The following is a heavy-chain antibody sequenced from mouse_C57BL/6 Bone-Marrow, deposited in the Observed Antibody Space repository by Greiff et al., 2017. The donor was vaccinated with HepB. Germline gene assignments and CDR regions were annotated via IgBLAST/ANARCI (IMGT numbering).Heavy chain of an antibody. Sequence: QVQLQQPGAELVKPGASVKLSCKASGYTFTSYWMHWVKQRPGRGLEWIGRIDPNSGGTKYNEKFKSKATLTVDKPSSTAYMQLSSLTSEDSAVYYCARSSTMVTTCWYFDVWGTGTTGTVSS. D-gene: IGHD2-2*01. CDR3: ARSSTMVTTCWYFDV. J-gene: IGHJ1*03. CDR2: IDPNSGGT. V-gene: IGHV1-72*01. CDR1: GYTFTSYW.